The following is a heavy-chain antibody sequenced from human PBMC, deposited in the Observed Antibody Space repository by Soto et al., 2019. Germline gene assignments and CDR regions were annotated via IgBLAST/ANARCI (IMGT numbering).Heavy chain of an antibody. D-gene: IGHD3-3*01. Sequence: ASVKVSCKASGYTFTSYGISCVLQSPLQWLDWMGCISAYNGNTNYAQKLQGRVTMTTDTSTSTAYMELRSLRSDDTAVYYCARDLKTYYDFWSGYRTRTTYGMDVWGQGTTVTVSS. CDR1: GYTFTSYG. J-gene: IGHJ6*02. CDR3: ARDLKTYYDFWSGYRTRTTYGMDV. CDR2: ISAYNGNT. V-gene: IGHV1-18*04.